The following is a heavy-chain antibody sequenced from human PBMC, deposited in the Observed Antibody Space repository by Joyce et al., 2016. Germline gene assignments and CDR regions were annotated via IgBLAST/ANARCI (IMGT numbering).Heavy chain of an antibody. Sequence: QLQESGPGLVKPSETLSLTCDVSGDSISSGYFYGWVRQAPGKGLEWIANIYHNGKTYYNASLKSRVTISVDTSKNQLYLKLSSVTAADTAVYYCARDPQNFGFWGQGTLVIVSS. J-gene: IGHJ4*02. CDR3: ARDPQNFGF. CDR1: GDSISSGYF. CDR2: IYHNGKT. V-gene: IGHV4-38-2*02. D-gene: IGHD2/OR15-2a*01.